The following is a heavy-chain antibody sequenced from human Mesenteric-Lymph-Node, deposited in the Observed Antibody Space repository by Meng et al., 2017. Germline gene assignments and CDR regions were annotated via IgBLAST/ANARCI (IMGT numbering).Heavy chain of an antibody. CDR1: GYTFTNYA. Sequence: QVQLVQSGSELKKPGASLKVSCKASGYTFTNYAMNWVRQAPGQGLEWMGWINTNTGNPTYAQGFTGRFVFSLDTSVSTTYLQISSLEAEDTAVYYCVLGPTTAAFDYWGQGTLVTVSS. D-gene: IGHD1-26*01. CDR2: INTNTGNP. V-gene: IGHV7-4-1*02. J-gene: IGHJ4*02. CDR3: VLGPTTAAFDY.